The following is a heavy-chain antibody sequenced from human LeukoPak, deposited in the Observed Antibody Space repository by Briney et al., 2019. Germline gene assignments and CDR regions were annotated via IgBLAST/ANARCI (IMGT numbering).Heavy chain of an antibody. J-gene: IGHJ4*02. CDR1: GGSISSGSYD. D-gene: IGHD3-3*01. CDR2: IYTSGST. CDR3: ARGRADLWSGYLYYFDY. V-gene: IGHV4-61*02. Sequence: PSQTLSLTCTVSGGSISSGSYDWSWIRQPAGKGLEWIGRIYTSGSTNYNPSLKSRVTISVDTSKNQFSLKLSSVTAADTAVYYCARGRADLWSGYLYYFDYWGQGTLVTVSS.